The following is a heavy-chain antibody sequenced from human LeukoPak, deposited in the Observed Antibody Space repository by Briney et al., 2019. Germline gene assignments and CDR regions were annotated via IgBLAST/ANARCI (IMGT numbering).Heavy chain of an antibody. CDR2: ISSSSSYI. V-gene: IGHV3-21*01. D-gene: IGHD2-2*02. Sequence: GGSLRLSCAASGFTFSSYSMNWVRQAPGKGLEWVSSISSSSSYIYYADSVKGRFTISRDNAKNSLYLQMNSLRAEDTAVYYCARHLRYCSSTSCYIYYYMDVWGKGTTVTVSS. CDR1: GFTFSSYS. J-gene: IGHJ6*03. CDR3: ARHLRYCSSTSCYIYYYMDV.